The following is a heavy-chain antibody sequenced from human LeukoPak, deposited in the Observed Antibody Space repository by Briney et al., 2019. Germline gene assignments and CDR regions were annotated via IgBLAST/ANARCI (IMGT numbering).Heavy chain of an antibody. J-gene: IGHJ6*03. V-gene: IGHV3-48*03. CDR3: ARGYNTRWYSARMDV. Sequence: PGRSLRLSCAASGFTFSSYEMNWVRQAPGKGLEWISYIGGSGSTIYYADPVKGRFTISRDNAKNTVDLQMKSLRAEDTAVYYCARGYNTRWYSARMDVWGKGTTVTVSS. CDR1: GFTFSSYE. D-gene: IGHD6-13*01. CDR2: IGGSGSTI.